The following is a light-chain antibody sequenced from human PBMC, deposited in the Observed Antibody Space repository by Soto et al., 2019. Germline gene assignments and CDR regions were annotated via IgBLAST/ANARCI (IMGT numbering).Light chain of an antibody. CDR1: QSVSSN. CDR2: GAS. Sequence: ETVVTLSPSALSVSPGERATLHCRASQSVSSNLAWYQQKPGQAPRLLIYGASTRATGIPARFSGSGSGTEFTLTISSLQSEDFAVYYCQQYNDWPRTFGHGTKVDIK. V-gene: IGKV3-15*01. CDR3: QQYNDWPRT. J-gene: IGKJ1*01.